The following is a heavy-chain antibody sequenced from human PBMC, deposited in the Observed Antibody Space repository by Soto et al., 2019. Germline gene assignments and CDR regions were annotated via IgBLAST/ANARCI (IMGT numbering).Heavy chain of an antibody. CDR3: ARVGYYDSSGVGAFDI. CDR2: IYYSGST. CDR1: GGSISSYY. D-gene: IGHD3-22*01. Sequence: SETLSLTCTVSGGSISSYYWIWIRPPPGKGLEWIGYIYYSGSTNYNPSLKSRVTISVDTSKNQFSLKLSSVTAADTAVYYCARVGYYDSSGVGAFDIWGQGTMVTVSS. V-gene: IGHV4-59*01. J-gene: IGHJ3*02.